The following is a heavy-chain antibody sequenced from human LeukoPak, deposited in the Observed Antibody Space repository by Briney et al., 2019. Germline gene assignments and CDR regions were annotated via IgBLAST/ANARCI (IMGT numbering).Heavy chain of an antibody. CDR2: ISGSGSST. Sequence: GGSLRLSCAASGFTFSSYAMNWVRQAPGKGLEWVSGISGSGSSTYYVDSVKGRFTISRDNSKNTLYLQMNSLRAEDTAVYYCANRITMVRGVMGPPDYYYGMDVWGQGTTVTVSS. D-gene: IGHD3-10*01. CDR1: GFTFSSYA. J-gene: IGHJ6*02. V-gene: IGHV3-23*01. CDR3: ANRITMVRGVMGPPDYYYGMDV.